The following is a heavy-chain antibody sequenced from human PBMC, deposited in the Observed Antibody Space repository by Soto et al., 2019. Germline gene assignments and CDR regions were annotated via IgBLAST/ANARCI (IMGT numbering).Heavy chain of an antibody. J-gene: IGHJ4*02. D-gene: IGHD3-16*01. CDR1: GFTFSSYS. CDR2: ISSSSSYI. Sequence: GGSLRLSCAASGFTFSSYSMNWVRQAPGKGLEWVSSISSSSSYIYYADSVKGRFTISRDNAKNSLYLQMNSLRAEDTAVYYCARDWGGEPLSFDYWGQGTLVTVSS. V-gene: IGHV3-21*01. CDR3: ARDWGGEPLSFDY.